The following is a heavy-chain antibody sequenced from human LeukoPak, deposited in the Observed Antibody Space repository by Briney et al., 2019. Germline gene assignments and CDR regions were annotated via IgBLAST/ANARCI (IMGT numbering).Heavy chain of an antibody. CDR3: ARVGRGFSYGQGEY. V-gene: IGHV3-11*01. D-gene: IGHD5-18*01. J-gene: IGHJ4*02. CDR1: GLTFSDYY. CDR2: ISGSGGII. Sequence: GGSLRLSCAASGLTFSDYYMSWIRQAPGKGLEWVSYISGSGGIIYYADSVKGRFTISRDNAKNSLYLQMNSLRAEDTAVYYCARVGRGFSYGQGEYWGQGTLVTVSS.